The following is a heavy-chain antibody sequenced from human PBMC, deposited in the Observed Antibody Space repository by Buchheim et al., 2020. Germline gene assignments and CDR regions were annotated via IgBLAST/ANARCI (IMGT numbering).Heavy chain of an antibody. D-gene: IGHD3-3*01. V-gene: IGHV4-39*01. CDR1: GGSISNSSYF. Sequence: QLQLQESGPGLVKPSETLSLTCTVSGGSISNSSYFWGWIRQPPGKRLEWVGSFSYSGSTYYNPSLRSRVTISVDTSKNQFSLRLSSVTAADTGIYSCARLQIWSRATDSWGQGIL. CDR2: FSYSGST. J-gene: IGHJ4*02. CDR3: ARLQIWSRATDS.